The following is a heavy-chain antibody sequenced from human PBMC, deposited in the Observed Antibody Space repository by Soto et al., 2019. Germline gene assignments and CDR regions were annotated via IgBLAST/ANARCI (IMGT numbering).Heavy chain of an antibody. CDR2: IYYSGST. J-gene: IGHJ4*02. D-gene: IGHD2-2*01. CDR1: GGSISSGDYY. CDR3: ARYHGASVFFAL. Sequence: QVQLQESGPGLVKPSQTLSLTCTVSGGSISSGDYYWSWIRQPPGKGLEWIGYIYYSGSTYYNPSLQTRVSISVDPSQHQFSLKLSPVTAADTAVYFCARYHGASVFFALWGQGTLVTVSS. V-gene: IGHV4-30-4*01.